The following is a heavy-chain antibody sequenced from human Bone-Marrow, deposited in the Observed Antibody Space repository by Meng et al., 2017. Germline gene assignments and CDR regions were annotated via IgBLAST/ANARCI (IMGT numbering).Heavy chain of an antibody. V-gene: IGHV3-73*02. CDR3: TIYTSGHI. J-gene: IGHJ3*02. CDR1: WVSFTDTD. Sequence: EGQEVEYGGSLFQRVGALKLSCGASWVSFTDTDKHWCRQAAGKGLEGVGRIRSKPKSYAAAYAASVRGRFTISRDDSENTAYLQRNSLKTEDTAVYYCTIYTSGHIWGQGTMVTVSS. D-gene: IGHD6-19*01. CDR2: IRSKPKSYAA.